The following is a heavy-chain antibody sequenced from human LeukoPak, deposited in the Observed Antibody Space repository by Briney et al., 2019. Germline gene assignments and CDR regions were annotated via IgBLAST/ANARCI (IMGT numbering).Heavy chain of an antibody. D-gene: IGHD5-18*01. CDR3: ARSSQVWPPDAFDI. Sequence: PGGSLRLSCAASGFTFNNHWMSWVRQAPGKGLEWVANIKQDGGEKDYVDSVKGRFTISRDNAKNSLYLQMNSLRAEDTAVYYCARSSQVWPPDAFDIWGQGTMVTVSS. CDR2: IKQDGGEK. J-gene: IGHJ3*02. V-gene: IGHV3-7*01. CDR1: GFTFNNHW.